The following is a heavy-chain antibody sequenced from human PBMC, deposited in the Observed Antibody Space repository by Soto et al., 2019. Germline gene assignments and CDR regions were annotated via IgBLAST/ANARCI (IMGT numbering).Heavy chain of an antibody. CDR1: GFTFSSYG. D-gene: IGHD6-13*01. CDR3: ASSSSWYAPGIDY. CDR2: ISYDGSNK. V-gene: IGHV3-30*03. J-gene: IGHJ4*02. Sequence: GGSLRLSCAASGFTFSSYGMHWVRQAPGKGLEWVAVISYDGSNKYYADSVKGRFTISRDNSKNTLYLQMNSLRAEDTAVYYCASSSSWYAPGIDYRGQGTLVTVSS.